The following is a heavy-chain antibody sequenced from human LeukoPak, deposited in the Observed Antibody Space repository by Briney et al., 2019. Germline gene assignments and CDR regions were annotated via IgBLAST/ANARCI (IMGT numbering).Heavy chain of an antibody. V-gene: IGHV3-7*01. J-gene: IGHJ5*02. CDR2: IKQDGSEK. CDR3: ARTTRGIQLWLRSNWFDP. D-gene: IGHD5-18*01. CDR1: GFTFSSYW. Sequence: QSGGSLRLSCAASGFTFSSYWMSWVRQAPGKGLEWVANIKQDGSEKYYVDSVKGRFTISRDNAKDSLYLQMNSLRAEDTAVYYCARTTRGIQLWLRSNWFDPWGQGTLVTVSS.